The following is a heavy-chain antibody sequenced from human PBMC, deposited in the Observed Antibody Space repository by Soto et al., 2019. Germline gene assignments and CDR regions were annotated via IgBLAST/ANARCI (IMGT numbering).Heavy chain of an antibody. Sequence: GASVKVSCKASGYTFTSYGISWVRQAPGQGLEWMGWISAYNGNTNYAQKLQGRVTMTTDTSTSTAYMELRSLRSDDTAVYYCARDYDILTGYTRPLDYWGQGTLVTVSS. J-gene: IGHJ4*02. V-gene: IGHV1-18*01. CDR2: ISAYNGNT. D-gene: IGHD3-9*01. CDR3: ARDYDILTGYTRPLDY. CDR1: GYTFTSYG.